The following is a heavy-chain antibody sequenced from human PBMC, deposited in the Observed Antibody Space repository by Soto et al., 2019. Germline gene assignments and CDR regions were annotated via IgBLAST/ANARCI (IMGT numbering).Heavy chain of an antibody. Sequence: SETLSLTCTVSGGSISSGGYYWSWIRQHPGKGLEWIGYIYYSGSTYYNPSLESRVTISVDTSKNQFSLKLSSVTAADTAVYYCARDHRAQTETYYDFWSGYSIDAFDIWGQGTMVTV. J-gene: IGHJ3*02. CDR2: IYYSGST. V-gene: IGHV4-31*03. CDR3: ARDHRAQTETYYDFWSGYSIDAFDI. CDR1: GGSISSGGYY. D-gene: IGHD3-3*01.